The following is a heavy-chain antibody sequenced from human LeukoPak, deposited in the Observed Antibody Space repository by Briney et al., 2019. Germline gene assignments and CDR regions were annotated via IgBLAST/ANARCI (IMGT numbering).Heavy chain of an antibody. CDR3: ARDRGDYGDYVPGY. V-gene: IGHV3-7*01. CDR1: GFTFSSYW. J-gene: IGHJ4*02. Sequence: GGSLRLSCAASGFTFSSYWMSWVRQAPGKGLEWVANIKQDGSEKYYVDSVKDRFTISRDNAKNSLYLQMNSLRAEDTAVYYCARDRGDYGDYVPGYWGQGTLVTVSS. D-gene: IGHD4-17*01. CDR2: IKQDGSEK.